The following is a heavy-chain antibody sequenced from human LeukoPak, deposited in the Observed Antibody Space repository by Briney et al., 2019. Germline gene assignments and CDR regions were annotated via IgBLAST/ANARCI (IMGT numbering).Heavy chain of an antibody. CDR2: IYYNGGT. V-gene: IGHV4-61*01. CDR1: GDSVSSGSHY. CDR3: AVVGGYFDY. D-gene: IGHD3-10*01. Sequence: SQTLSLTCTVSGDSVSSGSHYWSWIRQPPGKGLEWIGYIYYNGGTEYSPSLKSRVNISLDTSKNQFSLKLSSVTAADTAVYYCAVVGGYFDYWGQGILVAVSS. J-gene: IGHJ4*02.